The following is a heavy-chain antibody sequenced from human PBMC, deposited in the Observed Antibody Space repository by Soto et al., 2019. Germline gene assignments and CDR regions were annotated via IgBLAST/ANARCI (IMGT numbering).Heavy chain of an antibody. CDR3: ATNRPTTVTTSMDV. Sequence: QVQLVQSGAEVKKPGSSVKVSCKTSGGTFNSQSISWVRQAHGQGLEWMGRIVPMLGIPNYTQKFQGRVTITADESTSTVYMELSSLRSEDTAVYYCATNRPTTVTTSMDVWGQGTTVTVSS. CDR1: GGTFNSQS. V-gene: IGHV1-69*02. J-gene: IGHJ6*02. CDR2: IVPMLGIP. D-gene: IGHD4-17*01.